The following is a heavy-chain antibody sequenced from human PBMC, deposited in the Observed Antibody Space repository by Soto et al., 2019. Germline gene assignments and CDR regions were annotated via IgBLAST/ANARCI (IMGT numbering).Heavy chain of an antibody. V-gene: IGHV1-8*02. Sequence: QVQLVQSGAEVKKPGASVKVSCKASGYTFTNNDVSWARQATGQGLEWMGWMNPGSGDTGYAQKFQGRVTMTRDISIATAYMELNSLTSEDTAIYYCARMESFGSLNWFDPWGQGTLVTVSS. CDR2: MNPGSGDT. D-gene: IGHD5-18*01. CDR1: GYTFTNND. J-gene: IGHJ5*02. CDR3: ARMESFGSLNWFDP.